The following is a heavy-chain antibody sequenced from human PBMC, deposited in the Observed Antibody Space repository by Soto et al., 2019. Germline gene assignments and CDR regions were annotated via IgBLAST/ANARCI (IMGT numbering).Heavy chain of an antibody. CDR2: ISCCGSNK. CDR1: GFTFSHYC. V-gene: IGHV3-30*18. J-gene: IGHJ4*02. D-gene: IGHD1-26*01. Sequence: PGGSLRLSCAASGFTFSHYCRHRVRQAPGKGVEWVSVISCCGSNKYYADSVKCRFTICREKSKKTLYLQMNRPRAEDTAVYYSAKDRAFSSGSYYIDYWRQGTLVTVSS. CDR3: AKDRAFSSGSYYIDY.